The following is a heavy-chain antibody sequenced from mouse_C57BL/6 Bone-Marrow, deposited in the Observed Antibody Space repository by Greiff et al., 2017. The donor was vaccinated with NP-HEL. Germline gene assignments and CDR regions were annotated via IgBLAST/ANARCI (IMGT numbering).Heavy chain of an antibody. CDR1: GFTFSDYG. Sequence: EVQLQESGGGLVKPGGSLKLSCAASGFTFSDYGMHWVRQAPEKGLEWVAYISSGSSTIYYADTVKGRFNISRDNAKNTMFLQMTSLRSEDTAMYYCARRTTVVEGDYFDYWGQGTTLTVSS. CDR3: ARRTTVVEGDYFDY. V-gene: IGHV5-17*01. J-gene: IGHJ2*01. CDR2: ISSGSSTI. D-gene: IGHD1-1*01.